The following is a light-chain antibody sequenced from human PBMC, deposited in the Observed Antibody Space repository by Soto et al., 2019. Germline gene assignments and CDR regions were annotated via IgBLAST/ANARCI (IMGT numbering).Light chain of an antibody. Sequence: ERVMTQSPATLSVSPGERATLSCRASQSLSTNLAWYQQKPGQAPRLLIYGASTRATGIPARFSGSGSGTDFTLTISSLQSEGFAVYYCQQYNGWPPLFGPGTKVDIK. V-gene: IGKV3-15*01. CDR2: GAS. CDR1: QSLSTN. J-gene: IGKJ3*01. CDR3: QQYNGWPPL.